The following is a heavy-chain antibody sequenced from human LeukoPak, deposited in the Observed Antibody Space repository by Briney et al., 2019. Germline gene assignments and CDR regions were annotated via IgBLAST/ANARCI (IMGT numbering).Heavy chain of an antibody. D-gene: IGHD6-19*01. CDR3: ARETQWLPNPSFDY. J-gene: IGHJ4*02. CDR1: GFTFSSNA. Sequence: GRSLRLSCVVSGFTFSSNAMHWVRQAPGKGLGWVAVISYDGSNKYYADSVKGRFTISRDNSQNTLYLQMNSLRAEDTAVYYCARETQWLPNPSFDYWGQGTLVTVSS. V-gene: IGHV3-30*04. CDR2: ISYDGSNK.